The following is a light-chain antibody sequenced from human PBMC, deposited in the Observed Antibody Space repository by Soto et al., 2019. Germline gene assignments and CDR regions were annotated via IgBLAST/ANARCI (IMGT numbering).Light chain of an antibody. J-gene: IGLJ2*01. CDR1: SSDVGGYNY. CDR3: CAYTSSSTLV. CDR2: EVS. V-gene: IGLV2-14*01. Sequence: QSALTQPASVSGSPGQSITISCTGTSSDVGGYNYVSWYQQHPGKAPKLMIYEVSNRPSGVSNRFSGSKSGNTASLTIPGVQDDDDADYYCCAYTSSSTLVFGGGTKLTVL.